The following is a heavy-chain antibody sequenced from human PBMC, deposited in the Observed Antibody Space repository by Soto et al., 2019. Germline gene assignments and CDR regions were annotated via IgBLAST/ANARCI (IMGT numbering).Heavy chain of an antibody. CDR1: GGSISNRYYY. J-gene: IGHJ4*02. CDR3: ARSFTSNTWPECFDN. V-gene: IGHV4-39*01. CDR2: IYYNGNI. Sequence: SETLSLTCTVSGGSISNRYYYWGWVRQPPGKGLERIGGIYYNGNILYNPSLKSRVTLSLDTSKNQFSLNLRSVTATDTAVYYCARSFTSNTWPECFDNWGQGTLVTVS. D-gene: IGHD2-2*01.